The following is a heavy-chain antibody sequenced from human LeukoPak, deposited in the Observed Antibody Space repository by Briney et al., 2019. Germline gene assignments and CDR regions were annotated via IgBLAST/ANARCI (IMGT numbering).Heavy chain of an antibody. CDR3: ARGVVAARFWFDP. CDR1: GGSISSYY. J-gene: IGHJ5*02. V-gene: IGHV4-59*01. CDR2: IYYSGST. Sequence: SETLSLTCTVSGGSISSYYWSWIRQPPGKGLEWIGYIYYSGSTNYNPSLKSRVTISVDTSKNQFSLKLSSVTAADTAVYYCARGVVAARFWFDPWGQGTLVTVST. D-gene: IGHD2-15*01.